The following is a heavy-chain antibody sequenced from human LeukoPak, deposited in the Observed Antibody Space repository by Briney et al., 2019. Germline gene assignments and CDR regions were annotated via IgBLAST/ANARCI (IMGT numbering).Heavy chain of an antibody. Sequence: GASVKVSCKASGGTFSSYAISWVRQAPGQGLEWMGGIIPIFGTANYAQKFQGRVTITADESTSTAYMELSSLRSEDTAVYYCALGLRYFDWLFDPYYYYYYGMDVWGQGTTVTVSS. CDR2: IIPIFGTA. D-gene: IGHD3-9*01. J-gene: IGHJ6*02. CDR3: ALGLRYFDWLFDPYYYYYYGMDV. CDR1: GGTFSSYA. V-gene: IGHV1-69*13.